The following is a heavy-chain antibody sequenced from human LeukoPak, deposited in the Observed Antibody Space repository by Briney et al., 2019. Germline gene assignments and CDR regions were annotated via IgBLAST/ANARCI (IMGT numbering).Heavy chain of an antibody. CDR1: GGTFSSYA. D-gene: IGHD5-18*01. Sequence: LVKVSCKASGGTFSSYAISWVRQAPGQGLEWMGGIIPIFGTANYAQKFQGRVTITADKSTSTAYMELSSLRSEDTAVYYCARDLREATAMANYFDYWGQGTLVTVSS. V-gene: IGHV1-69*06. CDR2: IIPIFGTA. J-gene: IGHJ4*02. CDR3: ARDLREATAMANYFDY.